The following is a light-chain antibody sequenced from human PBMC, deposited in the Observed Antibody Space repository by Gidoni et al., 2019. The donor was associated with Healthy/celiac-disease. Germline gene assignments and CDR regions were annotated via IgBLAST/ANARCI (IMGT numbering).Light chain of an antibody. CDR3: MQALQTPWT. V-gene: IGKV2-28*01. Sequence: DIVMTQSPLSLPVTTGEPASISCRSSQSLLHSNGYNYLDWYLQKPGQSPQLLIYLGYNRASGVPDRFSGSGSGTDFTLKISRVEAEDVGVYYCMQALQTPWTFGQGTKVEIK. J-gene: IGKJ1*01. CDR1: QSLLHSNGYNY. CDR2: LGY.